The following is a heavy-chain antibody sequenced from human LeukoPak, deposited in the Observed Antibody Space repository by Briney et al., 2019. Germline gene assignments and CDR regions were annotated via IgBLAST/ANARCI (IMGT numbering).Heavy chain of an antibody. CDR3: APAAGTESVVDWFDP. Sequence: SDSVKGRFTISRDNAKNSLYLQMNSLRAEDTAVYYCAPAAGTESVVDWFDPWGQGTLVTVSS. J-gene: IGHJ5*02. D-gene: IGHD6-13*01. V-gene: IGHV3-11*06.